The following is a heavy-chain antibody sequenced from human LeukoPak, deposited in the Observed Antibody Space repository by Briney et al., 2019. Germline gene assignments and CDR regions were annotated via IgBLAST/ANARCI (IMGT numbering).Heavy chain of an antibody. V-gene: IGHV3-30*09. Sequence: HPGGSLRLSCAASGFTFSSYAMHWVRQAPGKGLEWVAVISYDGSNKYYADSVKGRFAISRDNSKDTLYLQMNSLRPEDTAVYHCARGTGDTSSWFHDYWGQGTLVTVSS. CDR3: ARGTGDTSSWFHDY. D-gene: IGHD6-13*01. CDR1: GFTFSSYA. J-gene: IGHJ4*02. CDR2: ISYDGSNK.